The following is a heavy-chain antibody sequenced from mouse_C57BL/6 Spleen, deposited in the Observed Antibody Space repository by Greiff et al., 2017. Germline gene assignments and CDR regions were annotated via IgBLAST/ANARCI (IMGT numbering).Heavy chain of an antibody. D-gene: IGHD1-1*01. CDR3: AGNYYGSSSFAY. V-gene: IGHV1-64*01. CDR2: IHPNSGST. CDR1: GYTFTSYW. J-gene: IGHJ3*01. Sequence: QVQLQQPGAELVKPGASVKLSCKASGYTFTSYWMHWVKQRPGQGLEWIGMIHPNSGSTNYNEKFKSKATLTVDKSSSTAYMQLSSLTSEDSAVYYCAGNYYGSSSFAYWGQGTLVTVSA.